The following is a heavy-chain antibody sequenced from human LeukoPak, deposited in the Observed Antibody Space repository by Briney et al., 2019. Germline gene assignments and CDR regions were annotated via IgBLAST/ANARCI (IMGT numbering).Heavy chain of an antibody. CDR3: AKGSGPSGYYYGMDV. CDR1: GFTFDDYA. D-gene: IGHD3-3*01. Sequence: GGSLRLSCAASGFTFDDYAMHWVRQAPGKGLEWVSGISWNSGSIGYADSVKGRFTISRDNAKNSLYLQMNSLRAEDTALYYCAKGSGPSGYYYGMDVWGQGTTVTVSS. J-gene: IGHJ6*02. CDR2: ISWNSGSI. V-gene: IGHV3-9*01.